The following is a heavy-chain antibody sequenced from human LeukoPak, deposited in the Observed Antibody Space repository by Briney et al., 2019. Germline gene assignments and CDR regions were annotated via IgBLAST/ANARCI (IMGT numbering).Heavy chain of an antibody. CDR1: GGSFSGYY. CDR3: ARVYYDTIGHLRSDYYCYMDV. J-gene: IGHJ6*03. CDR2: INHSGST. D-gene: IGHD3-22*01. Sequence: PSETLSLTCAVYGGSFSGYYWSWIRQPPGKGLEWIGEINHSGSTNYNPSLKSRVTISVDTSKNQFSLKLSSVTAADTAVYYCARVYYDTIGHLRSDYYCYMDVWGKGTTVTVSS. V-gene: IGHV4-34*01.